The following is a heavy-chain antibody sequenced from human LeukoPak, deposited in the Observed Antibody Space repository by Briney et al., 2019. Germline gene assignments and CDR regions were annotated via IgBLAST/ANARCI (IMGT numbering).Heavy chain of an antibody. CDR1: GGSISSYY. CDR3: ARVEEGYGSGRRENYYYYYMDA. V-gene: IGHV4-59*01. J-gene: IGHJ6*03. Sequence: SETLSLTCTVSGGSISSYYWSWIRQPPGKGLEWIGYIHYTGSTNYNPSLKSRVTISVHTSKNQFSLKLSSVTAADTAVYYCARVEEGYGSGRRENYYYYYMDAWGKGTTVTISS. CDR2: IHYTGST. D-gene: IGHD3-10*01.